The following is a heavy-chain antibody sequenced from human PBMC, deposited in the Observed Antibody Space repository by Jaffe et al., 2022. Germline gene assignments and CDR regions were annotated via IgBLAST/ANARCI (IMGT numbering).Heavy chain of an antibody. Sequence: QVQLVQSGAEVKKPGSSVKVSCKASGGTFSSYAISWVRQAPGQGLEWMGGIIPIFGTANYAQKFQGRVTITTDESTSTAYMELSSLRSEDTAVYYCARVGLGSSWYETDYYYYMDVWGKGTTVTVSS. D-gene: IGHD6-13*01. CDR2: IIPIFGTA. CDR3: ARVGLGSSWYETDYYYYMDV. V-gene: IGHV1-69*05. J-gene: IGHJ6*03. CDR1: GGTFSSYA.